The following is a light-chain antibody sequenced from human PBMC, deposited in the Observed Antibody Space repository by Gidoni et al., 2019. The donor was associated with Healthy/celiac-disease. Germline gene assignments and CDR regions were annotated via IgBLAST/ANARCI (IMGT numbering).Light chain of an antibody. CDR3: QQYNNWPPPFT. V-gene: IGKV3-15*01. Sequence: EIVLTQSPATLSVSPGERATLSCRASQSVRSNLAWYQQKPGQAPRLLIYGASTRATGIPARFSGSGSGTEFTLTISSLQSEDFAVYYCQQYNNWPPPFTCGPXTKVDIK. CDR1: QSVRSN. J-gene: IGKJ3*01. CDR2: GAS.